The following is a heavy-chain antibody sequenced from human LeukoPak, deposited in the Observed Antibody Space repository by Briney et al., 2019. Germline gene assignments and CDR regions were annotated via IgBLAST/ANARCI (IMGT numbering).Heavy chain of an antibody. CDR1: GFTFTSYW. D-gene: IGHD6-19*01. CDR2: ISQDGTEK. V-gene: IGHV3-7*01. J-gene: IGHJ5*02. Sequence: GGSLRLSCAISGFTFTSYWMTWVRQAPGKGLEWVASISQDGTEKYYVDSVKGRFTISRDNAKNSLLLQMNSLRAEDTAVYYCAQGGNTAVAWGQGTLVTVSS. CDR3: AQGGNTAVA.